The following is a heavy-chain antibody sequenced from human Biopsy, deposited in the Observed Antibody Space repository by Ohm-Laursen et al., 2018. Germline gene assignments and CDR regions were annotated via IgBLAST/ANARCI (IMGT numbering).Heavy chain of an antibody. CDR3: ASLGRYCSGENCYGFDY. V-gene: IGHV4-4*07. D-gene: IGHD2-15*01. J-gene: IGHJ4*02. CDR1: DKSINKYY. CDR2: ILLSGDT. Sequence: SETLSLTCTVTDKSINKYYWSWPRQPAGKGLEYIGRILLSGDTNPDYNPSLKSRDTMSVDTSKNQFSLRLSSVTAADTAVYYCASLGRYCSGENCYGFDYWGQGTLVTVSS.